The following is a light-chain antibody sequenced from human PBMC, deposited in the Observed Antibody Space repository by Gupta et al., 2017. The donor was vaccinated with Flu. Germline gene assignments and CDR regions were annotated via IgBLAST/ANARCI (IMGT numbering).Light chain of an antibody. J-gene: IGLJ2*01. V-gene: IGLV1-44*01. CDR3: AAWDDSLSGRV. CDR1: SSNIGGNT. Sequence: QSVLTQPPSASGTPGQRVTISCSGSSSNIGGNTVNWYQQLPGTAPKLLIYSNNQRPSGVPDRFSGSKSGTSASLAISGLQSEDEAEYYWAAWDDSLSGRVFGGGTKLTVL. CDR2: SNN.